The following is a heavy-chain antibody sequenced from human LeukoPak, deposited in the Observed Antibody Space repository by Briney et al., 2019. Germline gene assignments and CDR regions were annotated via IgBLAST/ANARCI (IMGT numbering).Heavy chain of an antibody. CDR2: IHYSGST. D-gene: IGHD1-26*01. J-gene: IGHJ3*02. CDR3: AKWEAPAGAIDI. CDR1: DGSINNYY. V-gene: IGHV4-59*01. Sequence: SETLSLTCTVSDGSINNYYWTWIRQPPGKGLEWIGCIHYSGSTNYNPSLKSRVTISVDTSKNQFSLKLNSVTPADTAVYYCAKWEAPAGAIDIWGQGTMVTVSS.